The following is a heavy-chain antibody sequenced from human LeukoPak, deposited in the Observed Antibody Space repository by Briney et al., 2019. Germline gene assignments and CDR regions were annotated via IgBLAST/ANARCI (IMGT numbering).Heavy chain of an antibody. CDR1: GYSISSGYY. CDR2: IHHSGST. Sequence: NPSETLSLTCSVSGYSISSGYYWGWIRQPPGKGLEWIGSIHHSGSTFYNSSLKSRATISVDTSKNQHSLKLSSVTAADTAVYYCARTDTIFGVVIVGYYFDYWGQGTLVTVSS. J-gene: IGHJ4*02. CDR3: ARTDTIFGVVIVGYYFDY. D-gene: IGHD3-3*01. V-gene: IGHV4-38-2*01.